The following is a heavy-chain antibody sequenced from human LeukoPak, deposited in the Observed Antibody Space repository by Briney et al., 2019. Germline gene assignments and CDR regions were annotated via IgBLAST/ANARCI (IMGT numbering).Heavy chain of an antibody. D-gene: IGHD3-10*01. CDR2: IYNGGII. CDR3: AKSNGYGLIDI. J-gene: IGHJ3*02. Sequence: SETLSLTCTVSGDSISRYYWSWIRQPAGKGLEWIGRIYNGGIITYNPSLKSRVTMSIDTSNNQFSLKLNSVTAADTAVYYCAKSNGYGLIDIWGQGTMVTVSS. V-gene: IGHV4-4*07. CDR1: GDSISRYY.